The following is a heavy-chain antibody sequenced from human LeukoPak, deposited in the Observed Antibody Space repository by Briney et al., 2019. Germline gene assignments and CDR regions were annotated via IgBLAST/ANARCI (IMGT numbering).Heavy chain of an antibody. CDR1: GFTVSSYW. CDR2: INPDGSST. Sequence: GGSLRLSCAASGFTVSSYWMHWVRQTPGKVLVWVSGINPDGSSTKYADSVKGRFTISRDNAKNTLYLQMNSLRAEDTALYYCARLKSEEVDYWGQGTLVTVSS. J-gene: IGHJ4*02. V-gene: IGHV3-74*03. CDR3: ARLKSEEVDY.